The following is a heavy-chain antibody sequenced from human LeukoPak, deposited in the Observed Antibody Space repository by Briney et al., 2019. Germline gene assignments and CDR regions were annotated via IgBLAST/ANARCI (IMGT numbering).Heavy chain of an antibody. J-gene: IGHJ5*02. V-gene: IGHV3-23*01. CDR3: AQLQWLALWFDP. D-gene: IGHD6-19*01. Sequence: GGSLRLSCAASGFTFITYAMTWVRQAPGKGLEWVSAISDSGAKTYYADSVKGRFTISRDNSKNTLYLQMNSLRPEDTAVYYCAQLQWLALWFDPWGQGTLVTVSS. CDR2: ISDSGAKT. CDR1: GFTFITYA.